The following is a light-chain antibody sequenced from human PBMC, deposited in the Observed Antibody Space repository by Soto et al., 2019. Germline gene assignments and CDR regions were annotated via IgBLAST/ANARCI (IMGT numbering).Light chain of an antibody. Sequence: DIQMTQSPSTLSASIGDRVTITCRASQTISNWLAWYQQKPGKAPKLLIYEVSRLESGVPSRFSGSGSGTDFNLTVASLQPDDLATYYCQQYNTYPWTFGQGTKVEIK. CDR1: QTISNW. CDR3: QQYNTYPWT. V-gene: IGKV1-5*03. CDR2: EVS. J-gene: IGKJ1*01.